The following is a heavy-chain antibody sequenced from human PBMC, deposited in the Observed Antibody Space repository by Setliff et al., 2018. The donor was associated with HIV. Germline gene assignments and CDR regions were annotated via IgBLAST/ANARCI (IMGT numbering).Heavy chain of an antibody. J-gene: IGHJ3*02. CDR1: GYTFTSYA. V-gene: IGHV1-3*01. CDR2: INAGNGNT. D-gene: IGHD1-26*01. CDR3: ARGRTWELSDAFDI. Sequence: GASVKVSCKASGYTFTSYAMHWVRQAPGQRLEWMGWINAGNGNTKYSQKFQGRVTITRDTSASTAYMELSSLRSEDTAVYYCARGRTWELSDAFDIWGQGTMVTVSS.